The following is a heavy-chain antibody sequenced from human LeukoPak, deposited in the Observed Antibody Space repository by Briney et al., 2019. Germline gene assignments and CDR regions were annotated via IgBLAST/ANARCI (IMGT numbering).Heavy chain of an antibody. J-gene: IGHJ4*02. CDR3: ARAAGHYFDY. D-gene: IGHD3-10*01. CDR1: GFSISGRD. CDR2: IGSGGKI. V-gene: IGHV3-69-1*02. Sequence: GGSLRLSCAVSGFSISGRDMTWGRQAPGKGLEWVSSIGSGGKIFYTDSVKGRFTVSRDTSKNTLFLQMNSLGAEDTAVYYCARAAGHYFDYWGQGSLVTVSS.